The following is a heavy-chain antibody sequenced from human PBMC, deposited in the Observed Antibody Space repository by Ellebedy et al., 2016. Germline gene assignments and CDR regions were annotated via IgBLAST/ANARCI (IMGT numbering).Heavy chain of an antibody. J-gene: IGHJ4*02. D-gene: IGHD3-16*01. Sequence: ETLSLTCAASGFSFSSYSMNWVRQAPGKGLEWISYISRSGTTTYYADSVKGRFTITRDNAKNSLYLQINSLRAEDTAMYYCASATGEVNYFDYWGQGTLVTVSS. CDR2: ISRSGTTT. CDR3: ASATGEVNYFDY. CDR1: GFSFSSYS. V-gene: IGHV3-48*04.